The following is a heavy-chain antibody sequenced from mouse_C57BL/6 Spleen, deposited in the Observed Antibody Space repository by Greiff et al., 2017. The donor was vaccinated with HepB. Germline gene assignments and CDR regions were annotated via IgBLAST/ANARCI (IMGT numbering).Heavy chain of an antibody. CDR2: ISGGGGNT. CDR3: ARQRGITTVVGGYFDV. CDR1: GFTFSSYT. J-gene: IGHJ1*03. D-gene: IGHD1-1*01. V-gene: IGHV5-9*01. Sequence: DVMLVESGGGLVKPGGSLKLSCAASGFTFSSYTMSWVRQTPEKRLEWVATISGGGGNTYYPDSVKGRFTISRDNAKNTLYLQMSSLRSEDTALYYCARQRGITTVVGGYFDVWGTGTTVTVSS.